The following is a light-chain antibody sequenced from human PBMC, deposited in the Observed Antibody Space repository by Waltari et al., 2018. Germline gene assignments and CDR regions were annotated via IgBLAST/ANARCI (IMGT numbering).Light chain of an antibody. Sequence: DIQMTPSPSSPSASVGDRVTIPCRARQSISTYVNWYQQKPGKAPKLLIYTASSLQSGVPSRFSGSGSWTDFTLTISSLQPEDFATYYCRQSYSTPPWTFGQGTKVEIK. CDR3: RQSYSTPPWT. CDR2: TAS. V-gene: IGKV1-39*01. CDR1: QSISTY. J-gene: IGKJ1*01.